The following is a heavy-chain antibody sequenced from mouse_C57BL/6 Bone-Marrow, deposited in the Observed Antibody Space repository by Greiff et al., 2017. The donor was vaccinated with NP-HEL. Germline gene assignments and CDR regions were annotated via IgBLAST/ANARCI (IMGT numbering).Heavy chain of an antibody. D-gene: IGHD2-3*01. Sequence: VQLQQPGAELVRPGSSVKLSCKASGYTFTSYWMDWVKQRPGQGLEWIGNIYPSDSETHYNQKFKDKATLTVYKSSSTAYMQLSSLTSEDSAVYYCARRFDGRAYWGQGTLVTVSA. V-gene: IGHV1-61*01. J-gene: IGHJ3*01. CDR1: GYTFTSYW. CDR2: IYPSDSET. CDR3: ARRFDGRAY.